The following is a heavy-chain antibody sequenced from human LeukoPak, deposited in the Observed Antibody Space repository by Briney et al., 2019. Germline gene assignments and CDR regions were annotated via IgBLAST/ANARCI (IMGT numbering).Heavy chain of an antibody. Sequence: GRSLRLSCAASGFTFSRYGMHWVRQAPGKGLDWVAAVSYDGSNTYYVDSVKGRFTISRDNSKSTLYLQMNSLRTEDTAVYYCAKANPTPRGVNFDYWGQGTLVTVSS. J-gene: IGHJ4*02. D-gene: IGHD3-10*01. CDR3: AKANPTPRGVNFDY. V-gene: IGHV3-30*18. CDR2: VSYDGSNT. CDR1: GFTFSRYG.